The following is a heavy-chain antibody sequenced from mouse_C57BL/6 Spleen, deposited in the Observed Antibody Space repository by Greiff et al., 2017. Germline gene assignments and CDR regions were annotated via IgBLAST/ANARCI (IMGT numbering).Heavy chain of an antibody. CDR3: ARGGGNSYAMDY. CDR1: GFTFSSYA. CDR2: ISDGGSYT. J-gene: IGHJ4*01. Sequence: EVMLVESGGGLVKPGGSLKLSCAASGFTFSSYAMSWVRQTPEKRLEWVATISDGGSYTYYPDNVKGRFTIARDNAKNNLYLQMSHLKSEDTAMYYCARGGGNSYAMDYWGQGTSVTVSS. D-gene: IGHD2-1*01. V-gene: IGHV5-4*03.